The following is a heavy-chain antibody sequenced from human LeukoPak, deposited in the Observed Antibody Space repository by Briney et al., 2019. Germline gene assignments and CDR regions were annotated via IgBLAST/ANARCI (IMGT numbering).Heavy chain of an antibody. CDR2: INSDGSST. CDR1: GFTFSSYW. CDR3: ARDRVTMVRGVIITPYYFDY. Sequence: PGGSLRLSCAASGFTFSSYWMHWVRQAPGKGLVWVSRINSDGSSTSYADSVKGRFTISRDNAKNTLYLQMNSLRAEDTAVYYCARDRVTMVRGVIITPYYFDYWGQGTLVTVSS. D-gene: IGHD3-10*01. J-gene: IGHJ4*02. V-gene: IGHV3-74*01.